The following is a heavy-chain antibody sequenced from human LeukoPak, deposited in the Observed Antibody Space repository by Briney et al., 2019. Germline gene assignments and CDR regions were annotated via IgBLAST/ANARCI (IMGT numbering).Heavy chain of an antibody. Sequence: ASVKVSCKASGFTFTNYGISWVRQAPGQGLEWMGWISAYNGDTNYAQKLQDRVTMTTDTSTSTAYMELRSLRSDDTAMYYCARDEGVGERGAYWGRGTLVTVSS. V-gene: IGHV1-18*01. J-gene: IGHJ4*02. D-gene: IGHD3-16*01. CDR2: ISAYNGDT. CDR3: ARDEGVGERGAY. CDR1: GFTFTNYG.